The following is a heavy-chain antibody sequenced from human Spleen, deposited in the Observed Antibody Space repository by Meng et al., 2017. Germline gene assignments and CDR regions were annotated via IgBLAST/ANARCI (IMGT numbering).Heavy chain of an antibody. J-gene: IGHJ4*02. D-gene: IGHD1/OR15-1a*01. V-gene: IGHV3-30*07. CDR3: GKEGRNINY. CDR1: ELNSSSCG. CDR2: ISYHGSDK. Sequence: GESLKISCVASELNSSSCGMHWVRQAPGKGLEWVTFISYHGSDKNYADSVKGRFTISRDNAKNSLYLQMNGLRAEDTAVYYCGKEGRNINYWGQGTLVTVSS.